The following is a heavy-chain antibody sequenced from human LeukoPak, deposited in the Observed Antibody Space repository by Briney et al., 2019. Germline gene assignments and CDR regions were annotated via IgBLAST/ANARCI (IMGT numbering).Heavy chain of an antibody. J-gene: IGHJ6*02. V-gene: IGHV1-2*04. CDR1: GYTFTGYY. CDR2: IYPNSGGT. CDR3: AREEQGTSYDFWSGYWPNTPYYYYGMDV. Sequence: ASVKVSCTASGYTFTGYYMHWVRQAPGQGLEWMGWIYPNSGGTNYAQKFQGWVTMTRDTSISTAYMELSRLRSGDTAVYYCAREEQGTSYDFWSGYWPNTPYYYYGMDVWGQGTTVTVSS. D-gene: IGHD3-3*01.